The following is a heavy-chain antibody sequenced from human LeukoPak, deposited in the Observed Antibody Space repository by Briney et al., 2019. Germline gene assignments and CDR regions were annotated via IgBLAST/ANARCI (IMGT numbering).Heavy chain of an antibody. Sequence: PSETLSHTCAVYGGSFRGYYWSWIRQPPRKGLEWIGEINHSGSTNYNPSLKSRVTISVDTSKNQFSLKLSSVTAADTAVYYCARDIVANDYWGQGTLVTVSS. D-gene: IGHD5-12*01. V-gene: IGHV4-34*01. CDR2: INHSGST. CDR3: ARDIVANDY. CDR1: GGSFRGYY. J-gene: IGHJ4*02.